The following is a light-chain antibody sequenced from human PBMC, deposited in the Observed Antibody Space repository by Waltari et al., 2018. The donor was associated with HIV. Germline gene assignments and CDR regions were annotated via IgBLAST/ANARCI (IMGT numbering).Light chain of an antibody. CDR2: EVT. Sequence: QSALTQSPSASGSPGQSVNISCSGANSDISDYNYVSWYQQHSDRPPKLIIFEVTKRPSGVPDRFSGSKSGNTASLFVSGLQPEDEATYFCSSFAGTHKLFGGGTKLTVL. CDR3: SSFAGTHKL. V-gene: IGLV2-8*01. CDR1: NSDISDYNY. J-gene: IGLJ2*01.